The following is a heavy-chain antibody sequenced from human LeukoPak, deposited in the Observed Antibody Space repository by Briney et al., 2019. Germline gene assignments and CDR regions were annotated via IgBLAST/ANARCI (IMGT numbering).Heavy chain of an antibody. Sequence: GGSLRLSCAASGFTFSSYWMSWVRQAPGKGQEWVANIKQDGSEKYYVDSVKGRFTISRDNAMNSLYLQMNSLRAEDTAVYYCARGGRSSGWYPESLDYWGQGTLVTVSS. CDR1: GFTFSSYW. CDR2: IKQDGSEK. CDR3: ARGGRSSGWYPESLDY. D-gene: IGHD6-19*01. J-gene: IGHJ4*02. V-gene: IGHV3-7*04.